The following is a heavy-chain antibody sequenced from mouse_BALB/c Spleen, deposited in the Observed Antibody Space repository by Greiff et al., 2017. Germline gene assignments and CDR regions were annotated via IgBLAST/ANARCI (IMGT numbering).Heavy chain of an antibody. D-gene: IGHD1-1*01. V-gene: IGHV1-7*01. J-gene: IGHJ1*01. CDR3: ARDPYYYGNWYFDV. CDR2: INPSTGYT. Sequence: QVQLKESGAELAKPGASVKMSCKASGYTFTSYWMHWVKQRPGQGLEWIGYINPSTGYTEYNQKFKDKATLTADKSSSTAYMQLSSLTSEDSAVYYCARDPYYYGNWYFDVWGAGTTVTVSS. CDR1: GYTFTSYW.